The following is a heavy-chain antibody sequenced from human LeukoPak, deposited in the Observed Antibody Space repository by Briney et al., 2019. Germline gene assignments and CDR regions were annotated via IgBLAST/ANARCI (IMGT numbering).Heavy chain of an antibody. D-gene: IGHD2-2*01. Sequence: GASVTVSCKASGYAFTSYGISWVRQAPGQGLEWMGWISAYNGNTNYAQKLQGRVTMTTDTSTSTAYMELRSLRSDDTAVYYCARGRRYCSSTSRYNWFDPWGQGTLVTVSS. J-gene: IGHJ5*02. V-gene: IGHV1-18*01. CDR1: GYAFTSYG. CDR2: ISAYNGNT. CDR3: ARGRRYCSSTSRYNWFDP.